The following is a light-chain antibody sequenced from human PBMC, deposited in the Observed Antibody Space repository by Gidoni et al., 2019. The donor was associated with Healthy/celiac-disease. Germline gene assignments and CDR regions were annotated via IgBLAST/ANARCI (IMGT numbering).Light chain of an antibody. CDR1: SSDVGSYNL. Sequence: QSALTQPASVSGSPGPSITISCTGTSSDVGSYNLVSWYQQHPGKAPKLMIYEVSKRPSGVSNRFSGSKSGNTASLTISGLQAEDEADYYCCSYAGSSTYVLFGGGTKLTVL. J-gene: IGLJ2*01. V-gene: IGLV2-23*02. CDR2: EVS. CDR3: CSYAGSSTYVL.